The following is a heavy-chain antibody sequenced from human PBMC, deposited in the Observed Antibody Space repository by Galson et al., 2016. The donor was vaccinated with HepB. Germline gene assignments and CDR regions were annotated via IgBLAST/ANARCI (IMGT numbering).Heavy chain of an antibody. Sequence: SLRLSCAVSGFTFSNYAMHWVHQAPGKGLEWVAVTDGTNKYYADSVKGRFTISRDDSKSTLYLQMDRLRAEDTAVYYCATDPIVGVPDYFDYWGQGTLVTVSS. V-gene: IGHV3-30-3*01. CDR2: TDGTNK. CDR3: ATDPIVGVPDYFDY. J-gene: IGHJ4*02. D-gene: IGHD1-26*01. CDR1: GFTFSNYA.